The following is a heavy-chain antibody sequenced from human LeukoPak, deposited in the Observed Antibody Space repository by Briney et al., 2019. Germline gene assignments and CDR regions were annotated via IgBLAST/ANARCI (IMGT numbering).Heavy chain of an antibody. D-gene: IGHD6-13*01. J-gene: IGHJ5*02. CDR1: GDSISSSSSY. Sequence: PSETLSLTCTVSGDSISSSSSYWGWIRQPPGEGLEWIGSIYNSGSTYYNASLESRVTISVDTSKNQFSLKLSSVTAADTAVYYCARAYSSSWYFNWFDPWGQGTLVTVSS. CDR3: ARAYSSSWYFNWFDP. CDR2: IYNSGST. V-gene: IGHV4-39*07.